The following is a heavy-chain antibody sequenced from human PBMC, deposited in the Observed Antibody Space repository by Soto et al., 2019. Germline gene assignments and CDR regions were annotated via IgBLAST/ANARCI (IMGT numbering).Heavy chain of an antibody. D-gene: IGHD3-10*02. CDR2: INRDANDI. Sequence: EVQLVESGGGLVQPGVSLRLSCEASRGAFGDYWMHWVRQAPGKGLVWVSRINRDANDIIYADSVKGRFTASRDNAKNMVFLQMNSLRVEDTAVYYCARDVPNNWFDSWGQGTLVTVSS. V-gene: IGHV3-74*01. J-gene: IGHJ5*01. CDR1: RGAFGDYW. CDR3: ARDVPNNWFDS.